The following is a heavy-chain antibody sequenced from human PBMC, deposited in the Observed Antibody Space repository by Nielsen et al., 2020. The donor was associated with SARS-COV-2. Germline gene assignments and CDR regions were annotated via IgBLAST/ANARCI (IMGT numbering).Heavy chain of an antibody. CDR3: AAGVAFDY. J-gene: IGHJ4*02. Sequence: GESLKISCSASGFTFSSTYMDWVRQAPGQGLVWVSRINPSGSGTAYADSVKGRFAVSRDNAENTVVLQIHSLRFEDTAVYYCAAGVAFDYWGQGTLVTVSS. CDR2: INPSGSGT. D-gene: IGHD2-15*01. V-gene: IGHV3-74*01. CDR1: GFTFSSTY.